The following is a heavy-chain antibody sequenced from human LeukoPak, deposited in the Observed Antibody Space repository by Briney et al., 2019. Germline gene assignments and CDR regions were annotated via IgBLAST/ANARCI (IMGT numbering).Heavy chain of an antibody. J-gene: IGHJ4*02. CDR2: ISGSGGST. V-gene: IGHV3-23*01. Sequence: SGGSLRLSCAASGFTFSSYAMSWVRQAPGKGLEWVSAISGSGGSTYYADSVKGRFTISRDNSKNTLYLQMNSLRAEDTAVYYCAKEVKLWFGENADYWGQGTLVTVSS. CDR1: GFTFSSYA. CDR3: AKEVKLWFGENADY. D-gene: IGHD3-10*01.